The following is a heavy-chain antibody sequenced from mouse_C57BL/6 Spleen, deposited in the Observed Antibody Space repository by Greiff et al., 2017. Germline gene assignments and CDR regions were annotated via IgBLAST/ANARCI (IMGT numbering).Heavy chain of an antibody. D-gene: IGHD2-4*01. J-gene: IGHJ4*01. CDR3: ARIDYGSRYAMDY. CDR1: GYTFTSYT. V-gene: IGHV1-4*01. Sequence: QVQLKQSGAELARPGASVKMSCKASGYTFTSYTMHWVKQRPGQGLEWIGYINPSSGYTKYNQKFKDKATLTADKSSSTAYMQLSSLTSEDSAVYYCARIDYGSRYAMDYWGQGTSVTVSS. CDR2: INPSSGYT.